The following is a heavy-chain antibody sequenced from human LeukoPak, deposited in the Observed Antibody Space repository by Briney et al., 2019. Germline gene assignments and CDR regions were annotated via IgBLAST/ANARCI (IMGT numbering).Heavy chain of an antibody. D-gene: IGHD1-14*01. V-gene: IGHV3-23*01. CDR2: ISTSGDST. J-gene: IGHJ4*02. Sequence: GGSLGLSCAASGFTFNNYAMSWVRQAAGMRLEWVSAISTSGDSTYYTDSVEGRFTISRDNSKNTLYLQMNSLAAEDTAIYFCAKRRQSGIGSLYYFDSWGQGTLVTVSS. CDR3: AKRRQSGIGSLYYFDS. CDR1: GFTFNNYA.